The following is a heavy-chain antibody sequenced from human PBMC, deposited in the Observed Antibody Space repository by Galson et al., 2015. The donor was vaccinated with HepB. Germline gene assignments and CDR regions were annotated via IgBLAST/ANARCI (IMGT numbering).Heavy chain of an antibody. D-gene: IGHD2-2*01. CDR1: GGIFSSNG. J-gene: IGHJ6*03. CDR3: AMSDCTRTSCHGGYYYYYMDV. Sequence: SVKVSCKASGGIFSSNGISWVRQAPGQGLEWMGGIIPIFGTPNYAQKFQGRVTITADESTGTVYMELSSLRSEDTAVYYCAMSDCTRTSCHGGYYYYYMDVWGKGTTVTVSS. CDR2: IIPIFGTP. V-gene: IGHV1-69*13.